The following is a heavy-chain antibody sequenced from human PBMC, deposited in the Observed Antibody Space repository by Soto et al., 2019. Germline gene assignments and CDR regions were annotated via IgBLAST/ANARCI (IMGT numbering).Heavy chain of an antibody. J-gene: IGHJ4*02. CDR1: GYTFTSYG. Sequence: GASVKVSCKASGYTFTSYGISWVRQAPGQGLEWMGWISAYNGNTNYAQKLQGRVTMTTDTSTSTAYMELRSLRSDDTAVYYCARDLEYYDSSGSPTDYWGQGTLVTGLL. D-gene: IGHD3-22*01. CDR2: ISAYNGNT. V-gene: IGHV1-18*01. CDR3: ARDLEYYDSSGSPTDY.